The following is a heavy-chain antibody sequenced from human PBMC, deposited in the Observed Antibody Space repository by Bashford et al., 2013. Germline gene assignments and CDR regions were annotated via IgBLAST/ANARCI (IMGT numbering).Heavy chain of an antibody. CDR3: ARGEMARHDYYQYYGMDV. CDR2: INPNSGGT. V-gene: IGHV1-2*02. CDR1: GYTFTGYY. D-gene: IGHD5-24*01. Sequence: ASVKVSCKASGYTFTGYYMHWVRQAPGQGLEWMGWINPNSGGTNYAQKFQGRVTMTRDTSISTAYMELSRLRSDDTAVYYCARGEMARHDYYQYYGMDVWGQGTTVTVSS. J-gene: IGHJ6*02.